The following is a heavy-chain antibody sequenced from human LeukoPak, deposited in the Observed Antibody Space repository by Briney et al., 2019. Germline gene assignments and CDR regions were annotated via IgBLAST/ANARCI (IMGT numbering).Heavy chain of an antibody. V-gene: IGHV3-23*01. Sequence: GGSLRLSCAASGFTFSSYAMSWVRQAPGKGLEWVSAISGSGGSTYYADSVKGRFTISRDNSKNTLYLQMNSLRAEDTAVYYCAKMGPYGSGSHPYWYFDLWGRGTLVTVSS. CDR1: GFTFSSYA. J-gene: IGHJ2*01. CDR2: ISGSGGST. D-gene: IGHD3-10*01. CDR3: AKMGPYGSGSHPYWYFDL.